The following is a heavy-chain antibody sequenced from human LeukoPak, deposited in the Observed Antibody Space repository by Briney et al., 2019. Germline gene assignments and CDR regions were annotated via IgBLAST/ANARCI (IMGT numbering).Heavy chain of an antibody. CDR3: AVWARSFHKRDIAAAGKVY. Sequence: GGSLRLSCAASGFTFSSYGMHWVRQAPGKGLEWVAFIRYDGSNKYYADSVKGRFTISRDNSKNTLYLQMNSLRAEDTAVYYCAVWARSFHKRDIAAAGKVYWGQGTLVTVSS. V-gene: IGHV3-30*02. CDR1: GFTFSSYG. D-gene: IGHD6-13*01. J-gene: IGHJ4*02. CDR2: IRYDGSNK.